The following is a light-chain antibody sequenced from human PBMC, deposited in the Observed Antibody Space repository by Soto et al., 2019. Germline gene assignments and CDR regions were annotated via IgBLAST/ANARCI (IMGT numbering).Light chain of an antibody. V-gene: IGLV2-14*01. J-gene: IGLJ1*01. CDR1: SSDVGGYNS. CDR3: CSFTTSTTYV. CDR2: EVT. Sequence: QSVLTQPASVSGSPGQSITISCTGTSSDVGGYNSVSWYQQHPGKAPKLIIYEVTRRPSGVSNRFSGSQSANTASLTISGLQAEDEADYYCCSFTTSTTYVFGTGTKVTVL.